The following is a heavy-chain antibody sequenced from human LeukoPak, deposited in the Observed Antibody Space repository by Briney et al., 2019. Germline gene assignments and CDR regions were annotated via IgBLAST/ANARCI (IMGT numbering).Heavy chain of an antibody. CDR3: TTDQFTDTIVVQ. CDR1: GFTFRNAW. D-gene: IGHD2/OR15-2a*01. V-gene: IGHV3-15*07. Sequence: PGGSLRLSCAASGFTFRNAWMNWVRQAPGKGLEWVGRIRSKSDGGTTDYAAPVKGRFTISRDDSKNTLYLQMNSLQTEDTALYYCTTDQFTDTIVVQWGQGTLVTVSS. J-gene: IGHJ4*02. CDR2: IRSKSDGGTT.